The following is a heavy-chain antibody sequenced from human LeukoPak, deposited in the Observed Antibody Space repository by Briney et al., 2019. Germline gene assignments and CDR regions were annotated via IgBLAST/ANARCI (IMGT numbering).Heavy chain of an antibody. Sequence: GGSLRLSCLASGFTSGFTFSSYTMNWVRQAPGKGLEWVSTISGSGDTTYYVDSVKGRFTISRDNSKNTLFLQMNSLRAEDTALYYCAKDQKGSSSVEFDSWGQGTLVTVSS. CDR3: AKDQKGSSSVEFDS. D-gene: IGHD6-6*01. J-gene: IGHJ4*02. V-gene: IGHV3-23*01. CDR2: ISGSGDTT. CDR1: GFTFSSYT.